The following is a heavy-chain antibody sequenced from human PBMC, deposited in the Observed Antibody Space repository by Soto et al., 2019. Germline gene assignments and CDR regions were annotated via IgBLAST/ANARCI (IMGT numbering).Heavy chain of an antibody. CDR3: ATRSLVPALMAV. Sequence: PAGSLILSCADSVFTFSSFAMSWFRQAPGKVLEWVSTLSGSSVNTYYADSVKGRFTISRDNSKNTLYLQMNSLRVEDTAVYYCATRSLVPALMAVWGQGTTVTVSS. V-gene: IGHV3-23*01. D-gene: IGHD2-2*01. CDR2: LSGSSVNT. J-gene: IGHJ6*02. CDR1: VFTFSSFA.